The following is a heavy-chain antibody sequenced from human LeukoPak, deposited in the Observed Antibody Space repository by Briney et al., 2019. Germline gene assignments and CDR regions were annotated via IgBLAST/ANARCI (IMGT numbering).Heavy chain of an antibody. CDR2: MNPNSGNT. CDR3: ARSPPFWGLGYGDYDYYYYYYMDV. V-gene: IGHV1-8*01. CDR1: GYTFTSYD. J-gene: IGHJ6*03. D-gene: IGHD4-17*01. Sequence: ASVKVSCKASGYTFTSYDINWVRQATGPGLEWMGWMNPNSGNTGYAQKFQGRVTMTRNTSISTAYMELSSLRSEDTAVYYCARSPPFWGLGYGDYDYYYYYYMDVWGKGTTVTVSS.